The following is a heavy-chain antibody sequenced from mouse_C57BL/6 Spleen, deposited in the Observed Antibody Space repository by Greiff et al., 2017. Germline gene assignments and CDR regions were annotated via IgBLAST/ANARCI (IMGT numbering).Heavy chain of an antibody. CDR1: GFTFSDYY. J-gene: IGHJ2*01. CDR3: ARQDSSGYYFDY. D-gene: IGHD3-2*02. V-gene: IGHV5-12*01. CDR2: ISNGGGST. Sequence: VESGGGLVQPGGSLKLSCAASGFTFSDYYMYWVRQTPEKRLEWVAYISNGGGSTYYPDTVKGRFTISRDNAKNTLYLQMSRLKSEDTAMYYCARQDSSGYYFDYWGQGTTLTVSS.